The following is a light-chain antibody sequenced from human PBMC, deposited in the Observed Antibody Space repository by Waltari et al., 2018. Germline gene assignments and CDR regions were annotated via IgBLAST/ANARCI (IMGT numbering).Light chain of an antibody. CDR1: SSDVGGYHY. CDR3: SSYAGSNTWV. CDR2: EVS. J-gene: IGLJ3*02. V-gene: IGLV2-8*01. Sequence: QSALTQPPSASGSPGQSVTISCTGTSSDVGGYHYVSWYQHHPGKAPKLMIYEVSKRPSGVPDRFSGSKSGNTASLTVSGLQAEDEADYYCSSYAGSNTWVFGGGTKLTVL.